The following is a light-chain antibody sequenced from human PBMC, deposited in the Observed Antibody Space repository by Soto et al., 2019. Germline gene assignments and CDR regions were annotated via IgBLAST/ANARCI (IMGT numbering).Light chain of an antibody. J-gene: IGKJ1*01. CDR2: GAY. CDR3: QQYNKWPQT. Sequence: ETLFSQSPGTPSFSPGETATPPCRASRSVSSNYLAWYQQRPGQAHRLLIYGAYTRATGIPARFSGSGSGTEFTLTIRSLQSEDFAVYYCQQYNKWPQTFGQGTKVDIK. V-gene: IGKV3-15*01. CDR1: RSVSSN.